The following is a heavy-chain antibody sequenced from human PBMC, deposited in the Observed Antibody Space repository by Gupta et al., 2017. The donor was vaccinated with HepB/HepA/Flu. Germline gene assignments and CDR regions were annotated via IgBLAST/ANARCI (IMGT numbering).Heavy chain of an antibody. CDR3: ARVGNYDIWSGYPLPYYYMDV. CDR2: IIPIFGTA. V-gene: IGHV1-69*06. Sequence: QVQLVQSGAEVKKPGSSVKVSCKASGGTFSSYAINWVRQAPGQGLEWMGGIIPIFGTANYEQKFQGRVTMTADKSTSTAYMELSSLRSEDTAVYYCARVGNYDIWSGYPLPYYYMDVWGKGTTVTVSS. J-gene: IGHJ6*03. CDR1: GGTFSSYA. D-gene: IGHD3-3*01.